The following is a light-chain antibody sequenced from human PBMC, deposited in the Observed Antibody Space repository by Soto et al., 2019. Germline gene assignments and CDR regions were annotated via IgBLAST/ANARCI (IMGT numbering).Light chain of an antibody. CDR1: QSVNSNY. V-gene: IGKV3-20*01. CDR2: GAS. CDR3: KQYDITPPT. J-gene: IGKJ1*01. Sequence: EIVLTQSPGTLSLSPGERATLSCRASQSVNSNYLAWYQRKPGQAPRLLIYGASNRATDIPYRFSASGSGKDFTLTIPRLEADDFAVYYCKQYDITPPTFGQGTKVEVK.